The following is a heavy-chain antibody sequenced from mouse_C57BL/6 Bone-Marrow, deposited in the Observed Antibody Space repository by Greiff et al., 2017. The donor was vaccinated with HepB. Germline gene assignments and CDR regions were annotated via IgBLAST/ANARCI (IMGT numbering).Heavy chain of an antibody. J-gene: IGHJ3*01. CDR2: ISSGSSTI. Sequence: EVKLQESGGGLVKPGGSLKLSCAASGFTFSDYGMHWVRQAPEKGLEWVAYISSGSSTIYYADTVKGRFTISRDNAKNTLFLQMTSLRSEDTAMYYCARSLLYPPRGFAYWGQGTLVTVSA. V-gene: IGHV5-17*01. CDR1: GFTFSDYG. D-gene: IGHD2-12*01. CDR3: ARSLLYPPRGFAY.